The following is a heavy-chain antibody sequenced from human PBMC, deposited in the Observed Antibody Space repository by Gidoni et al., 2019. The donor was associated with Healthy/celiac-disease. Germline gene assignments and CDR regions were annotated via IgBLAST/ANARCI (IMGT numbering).Heavy chain of an antibody. CDR2: ISGSGGRT. D-gene: IGHD1-26*01. V-gene: IGHV3-23*01. CDR3: AKGASGGIVLSD. CDR1: GFRFSSDA. Sequence: VPLLESGGGLVQPGGSMRVSCAASGFRFSSDAMSWVRQAPGKGREWVSAISGSGGRTYYADSVKGRFTISRDNSKNTLYLQMNSLRAEDTAVYYCAKGASGGIVLSDWGQGTLVTVSS. J-gene: IGHJ4*02.